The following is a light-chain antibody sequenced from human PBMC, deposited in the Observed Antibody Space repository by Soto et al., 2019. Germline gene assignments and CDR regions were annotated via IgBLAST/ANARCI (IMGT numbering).Light chain of an antibody. CDR3: QQYGSSPET. Sequence: EIGLTHSPATLSLPPGERATLSCRASQSVSSYLAWYQQKPGQAPRLPIYGASSRATGIPDRFSGSGSGTDFTLTISRLEPEDFAVYYCQQYGSSPETFGQGTKVDIK. CDR2: GAS. V-gene: IGKV3-20*01. CDR1: QSVSSY. J-gene: IGKJ1*01.